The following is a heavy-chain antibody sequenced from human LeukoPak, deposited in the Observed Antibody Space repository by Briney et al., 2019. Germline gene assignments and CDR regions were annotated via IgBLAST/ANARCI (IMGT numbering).Heavy chain of an antibody. CDR2: IYYSGST. CDR3: ARDGIGSSTPFDY. V-gene: IGHV4-59*12. CDR1: GGSISSYY. Sequence: SETLSLTCTVSGGSISSYYWSWIRQPPGKGLEWIGYIYYSGSTYYNPSLRSRVSISIDKSKNQFSLKLSSVTAADTAFYYCARDGIGSSTPFDYWGQGTLVTVSS. D-gene: IGHD6-6*01. J-gene: IGHJ4*02.